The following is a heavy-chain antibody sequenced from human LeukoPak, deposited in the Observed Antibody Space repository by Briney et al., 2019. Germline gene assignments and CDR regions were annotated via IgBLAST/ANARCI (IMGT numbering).Heavy chain of an antibody. CDR2: IYWNDDK. CDR3: AHRAEFRGSGLLDY. J-gene: IGHJ4*02. Sequence: ESGPTLVKPTQTLTPTCTFSGFSLSTSGVGVGWIRQPPEKALEWLALIYWNDDKRYSPSLKSRLIITKDTSRNQVVLTMTNMDPVDTASYYCAHRAEFRGSGLLDYWGQGTLVTVSS. D-gene: IGHD5-12*01. V-gene: IGHV2-5*01. CDR1: GFSLSTSGVG.